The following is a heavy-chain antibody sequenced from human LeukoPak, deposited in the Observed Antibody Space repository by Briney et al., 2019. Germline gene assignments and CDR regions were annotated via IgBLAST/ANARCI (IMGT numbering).Heavy chain of an antibody. CDR3: ARDRTNYYDSSGYWDY. J-gene: IGHJ4*02. V-gene: IGHV3-21*01. Sequence: GGSLRLSCAASGVTFSSYSMNWVRQAPGKGLEWVSSISSSSSYIYYADSVKGRFTISRDNAKNSLYLQMNSLRAGDTAVYYCARDRTNYYDSSGYWDYWGQGTLVTVSS. D-gene: IGHD3-22*01. CDR1: GVTFSSYS. CDR2: ISSSSSYI.